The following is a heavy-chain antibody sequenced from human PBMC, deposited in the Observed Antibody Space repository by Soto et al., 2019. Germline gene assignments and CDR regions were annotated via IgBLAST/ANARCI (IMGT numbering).Heavy chain of an antibody. Sequence: SLRLSCAASGFTVSSYSMNWLRQSPGKGLEWVSYISSSSSTIYYADSVKGRFTISRDNAKNSLYLQMNSLRAEDTAVYYCAKIVAAYYYYMEVWGKGTTVTVSS. D-gene: IGHD2-15*01. CDR2: ISSSSSTI. J-gene: IGHJ6*03. CDR1: GFTVSSYS. CDR3: AKIVAAYYYYMEV. V-gene: IGHV3-48*01.